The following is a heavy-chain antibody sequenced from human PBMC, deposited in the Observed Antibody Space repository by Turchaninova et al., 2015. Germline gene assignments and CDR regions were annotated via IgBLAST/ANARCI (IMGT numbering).Heavy chain of an antibody. CDR2: ISPSGTST. CDR1: GFTFSDPY. Sequence: QVQLVGYGGAFVKPGGSLRLTCATSGFTFSDPYMTWIRQAPGKGLEWVSYISPSGTSTNYADSVKGRFTISRDNTKSSMFLQMISLRAEDTAVYYCVRGHTILTHWGQGSLVTVSS. D-gene: IGHD3-9*01. J-gene: IGHJ4*02. CDR3: VRGHTILTH. V-gene: IGHV3-11*06.